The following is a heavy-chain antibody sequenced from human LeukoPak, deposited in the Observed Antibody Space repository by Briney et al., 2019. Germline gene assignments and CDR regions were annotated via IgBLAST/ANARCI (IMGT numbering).Heavy chain of an antibody. CDR1: GFTFSSYG. V-gene: IGHV3-30*18. CDR2: ISYDGSNK. J-gene: IGHJ5*02. CDR3: AKDNWFDP. Sequence: GGSLRLSCAASGFTFSSYGMHWVRQAPGKGLEWVAVISYDGSNKYYADSVKGRFTISRDNSKNTLYLQMNSLRAEDTAVYYCAKDNWFDPWGQGTLVTVSS.